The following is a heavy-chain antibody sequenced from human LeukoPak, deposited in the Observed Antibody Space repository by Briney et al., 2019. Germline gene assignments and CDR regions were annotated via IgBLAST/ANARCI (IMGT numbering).Heavy chain of an antibody. CDR1: GYTFTGYY. Sequence: ASVKVSRQASGYTFTGYYMDWVRQAHGQGLEWMGCINPKSGGTNYARKFQGRVTMTRDTSISTAYMELSRLRSDDTAVYYCARAPRGTIFGTDYYYYVDVWGKGTTVTVSS. V-gene: IGHV1-2*02. D-gene: IGHD3-3*01. J-gene: IGHJ6*03. CDR2: INPKSGGT. CDR3: ARAPRGTIFGTDYYYYVDV.